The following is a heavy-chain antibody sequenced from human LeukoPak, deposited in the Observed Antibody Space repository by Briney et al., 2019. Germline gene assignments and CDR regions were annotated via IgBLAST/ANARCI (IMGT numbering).Heavy chain of an antibody. CDR1: GGSFSGYY. CDR2: INHSGST. Sequence: SETLSLTCAVYGGSFSGYYWSWISQPPGKGLEWIGEINHSGSTNYNPSLKSRVTISVDTSKNQFSLKLSSVTAADTAVYYCARTTMVRGTYYMDVWGKGTTVTISS. CDR3: ARTTMVRGTYYMDV. V-gene: IGHV4-34*01. D-gene: IGHD3-10*01. J-gene: IGHJ6*03.